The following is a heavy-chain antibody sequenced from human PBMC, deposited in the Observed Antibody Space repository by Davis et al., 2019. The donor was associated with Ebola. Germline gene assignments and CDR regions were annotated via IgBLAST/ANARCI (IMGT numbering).Heavy chain of an antibody. V-gene: IGHV4-59*03. D-gene: IGHD2-8*01. Sequence: SETLSLTCSVSGASISSYYWRWIRQAPGKGLEWIAFIYHTSSTNQNPSLQSRVTISIDTPNKQISLKLSSVTAADTAVYYCAKAFGSNRGSKPDYWGQGTLVTVSS. CDR1: GASISSYY. CDR3: AKAFGSNRGSKPDY. J-gene: IGHJ4*02. CDR2: IYHTSST.